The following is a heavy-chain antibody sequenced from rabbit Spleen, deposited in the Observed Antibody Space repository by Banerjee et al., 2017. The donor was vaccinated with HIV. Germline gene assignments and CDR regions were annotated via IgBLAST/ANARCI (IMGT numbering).Heavy chain of an antibody. CDR2: IYTNSGTT. CDR3: ASAYSDVYFNL. CDR1: GFSFSGNA. V-gene: IGHV1S40*01. D-gene: IGHD6-1*01. J-gene: IGHJ4*01. Sequence: QSLEESGGDLVKPGASLTLTCTASGFSFSGNAMCWVRQAPGKGLEWIACIYTNSGTTYYASWAKGRFTISKTSSTTVTLQMTSLTAADTATYFCASAYSDVYFNLWGPGTLVTVS.